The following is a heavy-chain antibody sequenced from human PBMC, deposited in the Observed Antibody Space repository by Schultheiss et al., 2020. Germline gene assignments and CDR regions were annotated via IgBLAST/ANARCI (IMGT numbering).Heavy chain of an antibody. CDR2: INTNTGNP. CDR1: GYNFTRNA. J-gene: IGHJ4*02. CDR3: ARGGVGLRYFDWWEYYFDY. V-gene: IGHV7-4-1*02. D-gene: IGHD3-9*01. Sequence: ASVKVSCKASGYNFTRNAMNWVRQAPGQGLEWMGWINTNTGNPTYAQGFTGRFVFSLDTSVSTAYLQISSLKAEDTAVYYCARGGVGLRYFDWWEYYFDYWGQGTLVTVSS.